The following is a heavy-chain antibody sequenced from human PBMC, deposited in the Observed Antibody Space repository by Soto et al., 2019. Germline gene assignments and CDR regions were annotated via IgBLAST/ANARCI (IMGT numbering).Heavy chain of an antibody. J-gene: IGHJ4*02. Sequence: GGSLRLSCASSGFTVSSSYMIWVRQAPGQGLEWVLVIYSGGSTYYADSVKGRFTISRDNSKNTLYLQMNSLRAEDTAVYYCARAPGSSGYSDYFDYWGQGTLVTVSS. CDR3: ARAPGSSGYSDYFDY. D-gene: IGHD3-22*01. V-gene: IGHV3-53*01. CDR2: IYSGGST. CDR1: GFTVSSSY.